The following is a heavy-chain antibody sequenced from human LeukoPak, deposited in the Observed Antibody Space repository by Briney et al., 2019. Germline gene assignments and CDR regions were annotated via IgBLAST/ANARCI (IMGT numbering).Heavy chain of an antibody. CDR1: GFTFSSFP. CDR3: AKVGRITIFGVVSSAFDI. Sequence: GSLRLSCAASGFTFSSFPMSWVRQAPGTGLEWVSIIGGNGGGTYYADSVKGRFTISRDNSKNTLYLQMNSLRAEDTAVYYCAKVGRITIFGVVSSAFDIWRQGTMVTVSS. CDR2: IGGNGGGT. D-gene: IGHD3-3*01. V-gene: IGHV3-23*01. J-gene: IGHJ3*02.